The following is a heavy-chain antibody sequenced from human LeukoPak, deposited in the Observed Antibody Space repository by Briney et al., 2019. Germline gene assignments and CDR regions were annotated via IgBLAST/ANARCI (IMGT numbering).Heavy chain of an antibody. Sequence: TGGSLRLSCAASGFTFSSYSMSWVRQAPGKGLEWVSYISSSSSTIYYADSVKGRFTISRDNAKNSLYLQMNSLRHEDTAVYYCLRGAHYDTSGYYYWGQGALVTVSS. CDR2: ISSSSSTI. D-gene: IGHD3-22*01. CDR1: GFTFSSYS. V-gene: IGHV3-48*02. J-gene: IGHJ4*02. CDR3: LRGAHYDTSGYYY.